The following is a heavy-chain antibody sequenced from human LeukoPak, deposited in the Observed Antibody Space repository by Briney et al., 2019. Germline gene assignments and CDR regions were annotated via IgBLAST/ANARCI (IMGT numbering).Heavy chain of an antibody. CDR2: IYYSGST. J-gene: IGHJ4*02. Sequence: SGTLSLTCAVSGGSISSNNWWSWIRQPPGKGLEWIGYIYYSGSTYYNPSLKSRVTISVDTSKNQFSLKLSSVTAADTAVYYCARDPLYYYDSSGYPLFDYWGQGTLVTVSS. V-gene: IGHV4-30-4*01. CDR3: ARDPLYYYDSSGYPLFDY. CDR1: GGSISSNNW. D-gene: IGHD3-22*01.